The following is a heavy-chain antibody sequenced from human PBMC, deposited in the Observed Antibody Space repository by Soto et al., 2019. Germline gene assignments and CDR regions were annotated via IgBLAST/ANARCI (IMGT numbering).Heavy chain of an antibody. D-gene: IGHD2-2*01. CDR1: GGSFSGYY. J-gene: IGHJ6*02. CDR2: INHSGST. Sequence: PSETLSLTCAVYGGSFSGYYWSWIRQPPGKGLERIGEINHSGSTNYNPSLKSRVTISVDTSKNQFSLKLSSLTAADTAVYCCAMQVVVVPAASATAYSGMGGWGEGTRV. CDR3: AMQVVVVPAASATAYSGMGG. V-gene: IGHV4-34*01.